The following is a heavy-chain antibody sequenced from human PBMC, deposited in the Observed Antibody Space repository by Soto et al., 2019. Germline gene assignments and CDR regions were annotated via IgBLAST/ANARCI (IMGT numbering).Heavy chain of an antibody. CDR2: VYHGGNT. V-gene: IGHV4-38-2*01. CDR1: DFSISSCNY. D-gene: IGHD2-15*01. Sequence: PSETLSLTCAVSDFSISSCNYWGWIRKHPGKGLEWIGSVYHGGNTYYNPSLKSRVSISTDLSKNQFSLKLTSVTAADTAAYYCARARWYDEFNVWGQGTVVTVS. CDR3: ARARWYDEFNV. J-gene: IGHJ3*01.